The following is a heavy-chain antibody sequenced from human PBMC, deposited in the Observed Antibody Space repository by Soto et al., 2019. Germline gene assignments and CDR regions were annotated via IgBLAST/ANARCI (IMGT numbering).Heavy chain of an antibody. Sequence: QVQLQQWGAGLLKPSETLSLTCAVYGGSFSGYYWSWIRQPPGKGLEWIGEINHSGSTNYNPSLKSRVTISVDTSKNQFSLKLSSVTAADTAVYYCARGLGYCTNGVCPAARGGLDYWGQGTLVTVSS. J-gene: IGHJ4*02. CDR3: ARGLGYCTNGVCPAARGGLDY. CDR1: GGSFSGYY. CDR2: INHSGST. V-gene: IGHV4-34*01. D-gene: IGHD2-8*01.